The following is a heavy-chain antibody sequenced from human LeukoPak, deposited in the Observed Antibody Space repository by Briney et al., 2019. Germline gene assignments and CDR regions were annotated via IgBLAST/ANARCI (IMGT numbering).Heavy chain of an antibody. J-gene: IGHJ4*02. CDR3: ARVWFGELYDY. CDR2: IKQDGSEK. CDR1: GFTFSSYW. V-gene: IGHV3-7*05. Sequence: PGGSLRPSCAASGFTFSSYWMSWVRQAPGIGLEWVANIKQDGSEKYYVDSVKGRFTISRDNAKNSLYLQMNSLRAEDTAVYYCARVWFGELYDYWGQGTLVTVSS. D-gene: IGHD3-10*01.